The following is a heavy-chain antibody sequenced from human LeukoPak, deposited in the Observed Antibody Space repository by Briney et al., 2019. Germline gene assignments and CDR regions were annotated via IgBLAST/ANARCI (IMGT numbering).Heavy chain of an antibody. D-gene: IGHD2-2*03. J-gene: IGHJ5*02. Sequence: SETLSLTCAVSGYSISSGYYWGWIRQPPGKGLEWIGYIYYSGSTNYNPSLKSRVTISVDTSKNQFSLKLSSVTAADTAVYYCARHRGYCSSTSCYLIWFDPWGQGTLVTVSS. CDR1: GYSISSGYY. CDR2: IYYSGST. CDR3: ARHRGYCSSTSCYLIWFDP. V-gene: IGHV4-61*01.